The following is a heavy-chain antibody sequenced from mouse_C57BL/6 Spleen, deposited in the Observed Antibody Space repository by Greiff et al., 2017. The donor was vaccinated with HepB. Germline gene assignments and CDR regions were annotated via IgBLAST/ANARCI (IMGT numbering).Heavy chain of an antibody. Sequence: EVMLVESGGGLVKPGGSLKLSCAASGFTFSSYAMSWVRQTPEKRLEWVATISDGGSYTYYPDNVKGRFTISRDNAKNNLYLQMSHLKSEDTAMYYCARSITTVVGRFAYWGQGTLVTVSA. CDR1: GFTFSSYA. CDR2: ISDGGSYT. D-gene: IGHD1-1*01. V-gene: IGHV5-4*03. J-gene: IGHJ3*01. CDR3: ARSITTVVGRFAY.